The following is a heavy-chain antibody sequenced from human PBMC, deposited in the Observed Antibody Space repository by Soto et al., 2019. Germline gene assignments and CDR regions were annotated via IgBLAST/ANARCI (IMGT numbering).Heavy chain of an antibody. J-gene: IGHJ5*02. V-gene: IGHV4-30-4*01. D-gene: IGHD1-20*01. CDR1: GGSISSGDYY. CDR3: ARDGVITGLAGPWFDP. CDR2: IYYSGST. Sequence: PSETLSLTCTVSGGSISSGDYYWSWIRQPPGKGLEWIRYIYYSGSTYYNPSLKSRVTISVDTSKNQFSLKLSSVTAADTAVYYCARDGVITGLAGPWFDPWGQGTLVTVSS.